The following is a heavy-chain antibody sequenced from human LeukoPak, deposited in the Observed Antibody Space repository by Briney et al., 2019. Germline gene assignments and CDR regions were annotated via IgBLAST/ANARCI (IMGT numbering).Heavy chain of an antibody. V-gene: IGHV4-31*03. CDR1: GGSIDSNVYY. CDR2: VYYTRVS. J-gene: IGHJ4*02. D-gene: IGHD1-20*01. CDR3: ATQYNFLFDN. Sequence: SETLSLTCNVSGGSIDSNVYYWSWVRQLPGKGLEWIGYVYYTRVSYYNPSLRSRATISLDTSTSQFTLKLASVTAADTAIYYCATQYNFLFDNWGQGTLATVSS.